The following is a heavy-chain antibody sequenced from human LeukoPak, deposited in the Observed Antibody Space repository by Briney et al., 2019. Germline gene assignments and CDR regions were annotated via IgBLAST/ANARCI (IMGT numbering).Heavy chain of an antibody. CDR2: FDPEDGET. CDR3: ARGGYCTGTNCRNWFDS. J-gene: IGHJ5*01. Sequence: ASVKVSCKVSGYTLTELSMHWVRQAPGKGLEWMGGFDPEDGETIYAQKFQGRVTMTEDTSTDTAYMELSSLRSEDTAVYYCARGGYCTGTNCRNWFDSWGQGTLVTVSS. CDR1: GYTLTELS. V-gene: IGHV1-24*01. D-gene: IGHD2-2*01.